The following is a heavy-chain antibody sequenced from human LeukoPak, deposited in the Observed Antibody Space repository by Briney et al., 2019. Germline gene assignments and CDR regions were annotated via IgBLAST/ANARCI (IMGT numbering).Heavy chain of an antibody. Sequence: GGSLRLSCAASGFTFSSYSMNWVRQAPGKGLEWFSAISGSGHSTYYADYVKGRFTISRDNSKNTLSLQMTSLTADDTAVYYCAKGSSTVRPYYFDYWGQGSLVTVSS. D-gene: IGHD6-6*01. V-gene: IGHV3-23*01. J-gene: IGHJ4*02. CDR3: AKGSSTVRPYYFDY. CDR1: GFTFSSYS. CDR2: ISGSGHST.